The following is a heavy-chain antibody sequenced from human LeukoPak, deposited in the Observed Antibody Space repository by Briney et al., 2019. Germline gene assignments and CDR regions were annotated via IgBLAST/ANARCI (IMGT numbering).Heavy chain of an antibody. J-gene: IGHJ4*02. CDR1: GFNFIGYS. CDR3: AREGYTYGHGVDF. Sequence: SGGSRRLFCAASGFNFIGYSMTWVRRPPGKGLECVSSISSADNTYYADSVKGRFTVSRDNAGKSLYLQMDGLRPEDTAVYYCAREGYTYGHGVDFWGQGTLVTVSS. V-gene: IGHV3-69-1*01. D-gene: IGHD5-18*01. CDR2: ISSADNT.